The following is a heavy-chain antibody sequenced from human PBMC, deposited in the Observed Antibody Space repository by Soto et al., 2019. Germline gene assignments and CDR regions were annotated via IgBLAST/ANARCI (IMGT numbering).Heavy chain of an antibody. Sequence: QVQLVESGGGVVQPGRSLRLSCAASGFTFSSYGMHWVRQAPGKGLEWVAVIWYDGSNKYYADSVKGRFTISRDNSKNTLYLKMNRLRAEDTAVYYCARDGHFDPNYGERYWYFDLWGRGTLVTVSS. V-gene: IGHV3-33*01. CDR3: ARDGHFDPNYGERYWYFDL. CDR1: GFTFSSYG. CDR2: IWYDGSNK. D-gene: IGHD4-17*01. J-gene: IGHJ2*01.